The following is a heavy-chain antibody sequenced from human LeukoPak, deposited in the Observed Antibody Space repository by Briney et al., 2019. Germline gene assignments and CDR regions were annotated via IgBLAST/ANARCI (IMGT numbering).Heavy chain of an antibody. V-gene: IGHV3-21*05. J-gene: IGHJ4*02. CDR1: GFTFSSYS. CDR3: ARGPPYYDILTGYPDY. CDR2: ISISNI. D-gene: IGHD3-9*01. Sequence: GGSLRLSCAASGFTFSSYSMNWVRQAPGKGLEWVSYISISNIYYADSVKGRFTISRDNAKNSLYLQMNSLRAEDTAVYYCARGPPYYDILTGYPDYWGQGTLVTVSS.